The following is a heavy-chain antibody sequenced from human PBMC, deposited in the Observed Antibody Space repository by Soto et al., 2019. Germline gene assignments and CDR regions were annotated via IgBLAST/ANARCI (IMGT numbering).Heavy chain of an antibody. CDR1: GYTFTSYG. CDR2: TSAYNGNT. J-gene: IGHJ5*02. CDR3: ARVGVASIFGVVNSWFDP. V-gene: IGHV1-18*04. D-gene: IGHD3-3*01. Sequence: GASVKVSCKASGYTFTSYGISWVRQAPGQGLEWMGWTSAYNGNTNYAQKLQGRVTMTTDTSTSTAYMELRGLRSDDTAVYYCARVGVASIFGVVNSWFDPWAQGTLVPVSS.